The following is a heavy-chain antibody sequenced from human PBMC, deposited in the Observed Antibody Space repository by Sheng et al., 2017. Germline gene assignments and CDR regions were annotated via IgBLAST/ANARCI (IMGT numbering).Heavy chain of an antibody. CDR2: IIPILGIA. J-gene: IGHJ1*01. D-gene: IGHD3-22*01. Sequence: QVQLVQSGAEVKKPGSSVKVSCKASGGTFSSYAISWVRQAPGQGLEWMGGIIPILGIANYAQKFQGRVTITADKSTSTAYMELSSLRSEDTAVYYCARDPTYYDSSGGSPAEYFQHWGQGTLVTVSS. CDR3: ARDPTYYDSSGGSPAEYFQH. CDR1: GGTFSSYA. V-gene: IGHV1-69*04.